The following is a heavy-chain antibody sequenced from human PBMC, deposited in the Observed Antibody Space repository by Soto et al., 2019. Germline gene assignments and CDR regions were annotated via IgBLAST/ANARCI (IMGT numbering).Heavy chain of an antibody. J-gene: IGHJ4*02. D-gene: IGHD2-8*01. CDR1: GFTFSSYA. CDR2: ISGSGGST. Sequence: EVQLLDSGGGLVQPGGSLRLSCAASGFTFSSYAMNWVRQAPGKGLEWVSVISGSGGSTYYADSVKGRFTISRDNSKNTLYLQMNSMRAEDTAVYYCARRGPCTYFEYWGQGTLVTVSS. V-gene: IGHV3-23*01. CDR3: ARRGPCTYFEY.